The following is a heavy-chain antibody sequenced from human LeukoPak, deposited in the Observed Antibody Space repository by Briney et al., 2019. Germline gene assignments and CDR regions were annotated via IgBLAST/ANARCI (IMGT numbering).Heavy chain of an antibody. Sequence: ASVKVSCKASGYTFISYGITWVRQAPGQGLEWMGRINPNSGGTNYAQKFQGRVTMTRDTSISTAYMELSRLRSDDTAVYYCARSPFDWLLYPWGQGTLVTVSS. CDR2: INPNSGGT. J-gene: IGHJ5*02. D-gene: IGHD3-9*01. CDR3: ARSPFDWLLYP. V-gene: IGHV1-2*06. CDR1: GYTFISYG.